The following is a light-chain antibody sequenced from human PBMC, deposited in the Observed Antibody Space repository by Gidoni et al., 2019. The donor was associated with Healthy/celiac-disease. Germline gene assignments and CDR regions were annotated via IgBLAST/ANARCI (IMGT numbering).Light chain of an antibody. Sequence: DIQMTQAPSSMSASVGERVTIPCRASQSISSYLNWYQQKPGKAPKLRIYAASSLQSGVPSRFSGSGSGTDFTLTISSLQPEDFATYYCQQSYSTPRTFGQGTKVEIK. CDR2: AAS. J-gene: IGKJ1*01. V-gene: IGKV1-39*01. CDR1: QSISSY. CDR3: QQSYSTPRT.